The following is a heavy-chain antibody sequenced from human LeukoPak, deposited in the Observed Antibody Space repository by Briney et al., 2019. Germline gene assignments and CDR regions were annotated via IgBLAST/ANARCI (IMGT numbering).Heavy chain of an antibody. J-gene: IGHJ4*02. V-gene: IGHV7-4-1*02. CDR3: AREGGSWYRKTFDY. CDR2: LNTNTGNP. Sequence: ASVKVSCKASGYTFTSYAMNWVRQAPGQGLEWMGWLNTNTGNPTYAQGFTGRFVFSLDTSVSTAYLQISGLKAEDTAVYYCAREGGSWYRKTFDYWGQGTLVTVSS. CDR1: GYTFTSYA. D-gene: IGHD6-13*01.